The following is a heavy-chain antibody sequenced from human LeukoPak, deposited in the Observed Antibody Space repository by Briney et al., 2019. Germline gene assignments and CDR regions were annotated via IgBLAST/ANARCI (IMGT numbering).Heavy chain of an antibody. CDR3: ARRTSSGYYYFDY. D-gene: IGHD3-22*01. CDR1: GGSISSSSYY. V-gene: IGHV4-39*01. CDR2: IYYSGST. J-gene: IGHJ4*02. Sequence: PSETLSLTCTVSGGSISSSSYYWGWIRQPPGKGLEWIGSIYYSGSTYYNPSLKCRVTISVDTSKNQFSLKLSSVTAADTAVYYCARRTSSGYYYFDYWGQGTLVTVSS.